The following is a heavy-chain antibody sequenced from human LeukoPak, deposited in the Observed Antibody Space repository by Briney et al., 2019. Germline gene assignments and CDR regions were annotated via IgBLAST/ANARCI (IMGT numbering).Heavy chain of an antibody. V-gene: IGHV3-23*01. Sequence: AGGSLRLSCAASGFTFSSYAMSWVRQAPGKGLEWVSAISGSGGSTYYADSVKGRFTISRDNSKNTLYLQMNSLRAEDTAVYYCAKGNSHLVYYGMDAWGQGTTVTVSS. J-gene: IGHJ6*02. D-gene: IGHD1-7*01. CDR3: AKGNSHLVYYGMDA. CDR1: GFTFSSYA. CDR2: ISGSGGST.